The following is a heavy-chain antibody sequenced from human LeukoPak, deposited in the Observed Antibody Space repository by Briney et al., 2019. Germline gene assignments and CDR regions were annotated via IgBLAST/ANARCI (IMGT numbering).Heavy chain of an antibody. CDR3: ARAMIKGEYYFDY. CDR2: IFYSGST. V-gene: IGHV4-31*03. D-gene: IGHD3-16*01. CDR1: GGSISSGGYY. Sequence: SQTLSLTCTVSGGSISSGGYYWSWIRQHPGKGLEWIGYIFYSGSTYYNLSLKSRVTISVDTSKNQFSLKLSSVTAADTAVYYCARAMIKGEYYFDYWGQGTLVTVSS. J-gene: IGHJ4*02.